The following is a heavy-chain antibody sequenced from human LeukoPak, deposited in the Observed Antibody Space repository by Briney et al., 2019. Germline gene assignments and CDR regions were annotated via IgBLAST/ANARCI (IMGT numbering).Heavy chain of an antibody. J-gene: IGHJ6*03. CDR3: ARHNGWNYYYYYYMDV. CDR1: GSSFTSYW. V-gene: IGHV5-51*01. D-gene: IGHD3-3*01. Sequence: HGGSLEISCKGSGSSFTSYWIGGGRQLPGKGLEGMGIIYPGDCDTRYSPSFQGQVTISADKSISTAYLQWSSLKASDTAMYYCARHNGWNYYYYYYMDVWGKGTTVTVSS. CDR2: IYPGDCDT.